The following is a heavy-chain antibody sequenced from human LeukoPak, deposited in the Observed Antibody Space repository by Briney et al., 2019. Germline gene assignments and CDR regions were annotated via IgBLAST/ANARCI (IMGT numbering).Heavy chain of an antibody. V-gene: IGHV3-30-3*01. CDR1: GFTFSSYA. CDR2: ISYDGSNK. D-gene: IGHD4-17*01. J-gene: IGHJ4*02. CDR3: AREVDYGDYFFDY. Sequence: PGRSLRPSCAASGFTFSSYAMHWVRQAPGKGLEWVAVISYDGSNKYYADSVKGRFTISRDNSKNTLYLQMNSLRAEDTAVYYCAREVDYGDYFFDYWGQGTLVTVSS.